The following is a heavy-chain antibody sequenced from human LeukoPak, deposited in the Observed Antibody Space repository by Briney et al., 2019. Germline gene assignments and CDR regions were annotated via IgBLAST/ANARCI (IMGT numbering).Heavy chain of an antibody. V-gene: IGHV3-7*03. Sequence: PGGSLRLSCAASGFTFSSYWMSWVRQAPGKGLEWVANIKQDGSEKYYVDSVKGRFTISRDNAKNSLYLQMNSLRAEDTALYYCAKSRSGYSSSWYAVDYWGQGTLVTVSS. D-gene: IGHD6-13*01. CDR1: GFTFSSYW. CDR3: AKSRSGYSSSWYAVDY. CDR2: IKQDGSEK. J-gene: IGHJ4*02.